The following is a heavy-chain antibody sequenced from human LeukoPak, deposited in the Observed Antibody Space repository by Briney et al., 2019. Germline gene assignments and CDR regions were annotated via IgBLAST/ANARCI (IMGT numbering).Heavy chain of an antibody. CDR2: IYYSGST. D-gene: IGHD2-2*01. CDR3: ARLDYCSSTSCWYYFDY. V-gene: IGHV4-59*08. J-gene: IGHJ4*02. CDR1: GGSISSYY. Sequence: KPSETLSLTCTVSGGSISSYYWSWIRQPPGKGLEWTGYIYYSGSTNYNPSLKSRVTISVDTSKNQFSLKLSSVTAADTAVYYCARLDYCSSTSCWYYFDYWGQGTLVTVSS.